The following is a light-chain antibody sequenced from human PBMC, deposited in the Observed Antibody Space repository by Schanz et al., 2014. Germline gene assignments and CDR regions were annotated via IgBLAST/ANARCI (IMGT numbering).Light chain of an antibody. J-gene: IGKJ4*01. CDR2: DAS. CDR3: QQRSNGLT. CDR1: QSISTW. V-gene: IGKV1-5*01. Sequence: DIQMTQSPSTLSASVGDRVTITCRASQSISTWLAWYQQKPGKAPKVLIYDASNLESGVPSRFSGSGSRTDFTLTVSSLEPEDFAVYYCQQRSNGLTFGGGTKVEIK.